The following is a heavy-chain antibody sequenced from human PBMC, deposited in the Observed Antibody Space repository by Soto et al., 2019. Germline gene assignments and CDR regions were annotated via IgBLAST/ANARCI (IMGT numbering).Heavy chain of an antibody. CDR3: SHSRCYVHFDY. Sequence: SGPTLVKPTQTLTLTCTFSGFSLSTSAVGVGWIRQPPGKALEWLALIYWTDDKRYSPSLKSRLTITKDTSKNQVVLTMTNMDPVDTATYYCSHSRCYVHFDYWGQGTLVTVSS. CDR2: IYWTDDK. D-gene: IGHD2-15*01. CDR1: GFSLSTSAVG. V-gene: IGHV2-5*01. J-gene: IGHJ4*02.